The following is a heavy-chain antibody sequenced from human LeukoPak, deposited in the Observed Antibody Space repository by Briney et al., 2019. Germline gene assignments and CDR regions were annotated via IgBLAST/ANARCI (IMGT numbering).Heavy chain of an antibody. CDR2: SGSGDNT. Sequence: GGSLRLSCAASGFTVSSNYMSWVRQAPGKGLEWVSVVSGSGDNTNYADSVKGRFTISRDNSKNTLFLQMNSLRTDDTAVYFCARWGNDYSQFDSWGQGTLVTVS. V-gene: IGHV3-53*01. J-gene: IGHJ4*02. CDR1: GFTVSSNY. D-gene: IGHD4-11*01. CDR3: ARWGNDYSQFDS.